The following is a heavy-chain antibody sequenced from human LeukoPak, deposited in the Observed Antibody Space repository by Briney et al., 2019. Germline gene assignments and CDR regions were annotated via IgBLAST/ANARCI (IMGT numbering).Heavy chain of an antibody. CDR1: GGSISSSNW. J-gene: IGHJ3*02. CDR2: IYHSGST. D-gene: IGHD2-2*01. V-gene: IGHV4-4*02. Sequence: PSGTLSLTCAVSGGSISSSNWWSWVRQPPGKGLEWIGEIYHSGSTNYNPSLKSRVTISVDRSKNQFSLKLSSVTAADTAVYYCARAESLGYCSSTSCHTPRVAFDIWGQWTMVTVSS. CDR3: ARAESLGYCSSTSCHTPRVAFDI.